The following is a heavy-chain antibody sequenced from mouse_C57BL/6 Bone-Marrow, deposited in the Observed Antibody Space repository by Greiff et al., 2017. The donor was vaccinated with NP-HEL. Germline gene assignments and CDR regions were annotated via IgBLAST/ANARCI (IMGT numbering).Heavy chain of an antibody. Sequence: VKLQESGAELARPGASVKLSCKASGYTFTSYGISWVKQRTGQGLEWIGEIYPRSGNTYYNEKFKGKATLTADKSSSTAYMELRSLTSEDSAVYFCARRKYDQGFAYWGQGKLVTVSA. D-gene: IGHD2-14*01. CDR2: IYPRSGNT. J-gene: IGHJ3*01. CDR3: ARRKYDQGFAY. V-gene: IGHV1-81*01. CDR1: GYTFTSYG.